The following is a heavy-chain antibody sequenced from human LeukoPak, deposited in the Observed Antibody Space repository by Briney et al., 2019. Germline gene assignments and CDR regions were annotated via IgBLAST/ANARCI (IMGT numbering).Heavy chain of an antibody. CDR1: GYSFTSYW. D-gene: IGHD5-24*01. Sequence: GDSLKISCKGSGYSFTSYWIGWVRHMPGKALEWMGIIYPGDSYTRYSPSFQGQVTISADKSISTAYLQWSSLKASDTAMYYCARSEANPQLRDPEYYFDYWGQGTLVTVSS. V-gene: IGHV5-51*01. CDR3: ARSEANPQLRDPEYYFDY. CDR2: IYPGDSYT. J-gene: IGHJ4*02.